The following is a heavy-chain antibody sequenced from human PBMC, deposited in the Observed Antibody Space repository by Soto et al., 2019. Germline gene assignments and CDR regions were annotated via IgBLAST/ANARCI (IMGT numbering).Heavy chain of an antibody. J-gene: IGHJ5*02. D-gene: IGHD3-9*01. Sequence: QVQLQESGPGLVKPSQTLSLTCTVSGGSINSGAYYWSWVRQHPGKGLEWIGYISYRGSTYYNPSLKSRVNISVDTYKTEFFLNLNPVTAADTAVYYCARVSATGNRWFGPWGQGTLVTVSS. CDR3: ARVSATGNRWFGP. V-gene: IGHV4-31*03. CDR2: ISYRGST. CDR1: GGSINSGAYY.